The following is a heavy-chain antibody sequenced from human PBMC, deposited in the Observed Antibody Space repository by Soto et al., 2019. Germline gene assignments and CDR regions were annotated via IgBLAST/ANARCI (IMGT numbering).Heavy chain of an antibody. CDR2: VFSSGST. CDR3: VRRGKKSFYYYMDV. Sequence: QVQLQESGPGLVKPSETLSLTCTVSGGSISSYYWTRVRQSPGKGLEWIGYVFSSGSTNYNPSLEGRVSISLDTSKDQFSLKVISVSAADTAVYYCVRRGKKSFYYYMDVWGKGTTVTVSS. J-gene: IGHJ6*03. CDR1: GGSISSYY. V-gene: IGHV4-59*08.